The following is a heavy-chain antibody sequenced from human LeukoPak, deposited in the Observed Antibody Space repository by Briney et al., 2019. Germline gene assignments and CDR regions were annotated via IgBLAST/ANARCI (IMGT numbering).Heavy chain of an antibody. CDR1: GFSFSSYW. Sequence: GGSLRLSCAASGFSFSSYWMHWVRQVPGRGLVYVSRIDSDGSSTMYADFLKGRFTISRDNAKNTLYLQINSLRVDDTAVYYCARDDSDASSGAVDIWGQGTMVTVSS. J-gene: IGHJ3*02. V-gene: IGHV3-74*03. CDR3: ARDDSDASSGAVDI. D-gene: IGHD2-8*01. CDR2: IDSDGSST.